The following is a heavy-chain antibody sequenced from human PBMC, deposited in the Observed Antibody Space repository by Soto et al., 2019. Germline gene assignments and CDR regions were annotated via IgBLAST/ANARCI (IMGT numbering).Heavy chain of an antibody. Sequence: QVHLVQSGAEVKKPGASVKVSCKASGYTFTSYGITWVRQAPGQGLEWMGWISAHNGNTDYAQKLQGRVIVNRDTSTSTAYMELRSLRSDDTAVYYCARGRDGDYWGQGALVTVSS. CDR3: ARGRDGDY. V-gene: IGHV1-18*01. CDR1: GYTFTSYG. CDR2: ISAHNGNT. D-gene: IGHD6-6*01. J-gene: IGHJ4*02.